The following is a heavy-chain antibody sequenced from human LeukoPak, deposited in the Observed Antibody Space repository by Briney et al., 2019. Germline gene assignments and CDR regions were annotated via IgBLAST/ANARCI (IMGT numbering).Heavy chain of an antibody. CDR3: ARDLHGGLFDY. CDR2: IYSSGST. J-gene: IGHJ4*02. Sequence: PSETLSLTCTVSGGSINSYYWSWIRQPAGKGLEWIGRIYSSGSTNYNPSLKSRVSMSVDTSKNQFSLTLSSVTAADTAVYYCARDLHGGLFDYWGQGTLVTVSS. D-gene: IGHD3-3*01. V-gene: IGHV4-4*07. CDR1: GGSINSYY.